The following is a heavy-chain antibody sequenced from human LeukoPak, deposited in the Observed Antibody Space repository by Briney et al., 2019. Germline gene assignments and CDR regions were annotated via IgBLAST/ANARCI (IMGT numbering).Heavy chain of an antibody. CDR1: GFTFSNYW. V-gene: IGHV3-74*01. D-gene: IGHD1-26*01. Sequence: GGSLRLSCAGSGFTFSNYWMRWVRQAPGKGLVWVSCIIGGGSRTDYVDFVKVRFTISKDKAKNALYFEMNRLSAEGTAILYFARSISGSRERWGQRTLVTAS. CDR2: IIGGGSRT. CDR3: ARSISGSRER. J-gene: IGHJ4*02.